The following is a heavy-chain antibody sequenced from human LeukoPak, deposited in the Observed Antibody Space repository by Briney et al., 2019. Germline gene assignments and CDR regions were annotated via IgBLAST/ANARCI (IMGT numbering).Heavy chain of an antibody. CDR1: GGSISSGGYY. CDR3: ARVCSSSYYYYYMDV. V-gene: IGHV4-31*03. Sequence: SQTLSLTCTVSGGSISSGGYYWSWIRQHPGKGLEWIGYIYYSGSTYYNPSLKSRVTISVDTSKNQFSLKLSSVTAADTAMYYCARVCSSSYYYYYMDVWGKGTTVTVSS. J-gene: IGHJ6*03. D-gene: IGHD2-2*01. CDR2: IYYSGST.